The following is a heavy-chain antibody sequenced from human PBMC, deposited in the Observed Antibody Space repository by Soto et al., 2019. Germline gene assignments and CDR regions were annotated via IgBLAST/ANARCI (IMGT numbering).Heavy chain of an antibody. J-gene: IGHJ6*02. CDR1: GFTFTEYW. V-gene: IGHV3-74*01. D-gene: IGHD3-16*01. CDR3: SRGLKNYYGTDV. CDR2: IHADGTRT. Sequence: GGSLRLSCAASGFTFTEYWMHWVRQVPGKGLVWVSRIHADGTRTSYADSVKGRFTISRDNAKNTVYLQMNSLRAEDTAVFYCSRGLKNYYGTDVWGQGTTVPVSS.